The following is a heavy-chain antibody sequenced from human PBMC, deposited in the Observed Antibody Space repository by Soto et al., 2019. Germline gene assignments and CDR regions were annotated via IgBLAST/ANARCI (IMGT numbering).Heavy chain of an antibody. CDR2: MNEDGGTT. CDR1: VFTFSSYW. J-gene: IGHJ6*02. Sequence: WWSLRLSCSASVFTFSSYWMHWCRQAPGKGLVWVSRMNEDGGTTDYADSVKGRFTISRDNAKNTLYLQMNSLRVEDTAVYYCASDLSGRADVWGQGTTVTVSS. V-gene: IGHV3-74*01. D-gene: IGHD3-10*01. CDR3: ASDLSGRADV.